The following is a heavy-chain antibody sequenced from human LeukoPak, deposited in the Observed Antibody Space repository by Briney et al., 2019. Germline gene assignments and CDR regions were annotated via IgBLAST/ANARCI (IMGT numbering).Heavy chain of an antibody. V-gene: IGHV4-30-2*01. CDR1: GGSISSGGYS. CDR3: ARDKRVLVRAYGDYGFGFDY. J-gene: IGHJ4*02. D-gene: IGHD4-17*01. Sequence: PSQTLSLTCAVSGGSISSGGYSWSWIRQPPGKGLEWIGYIYHSGSTYYNPSLKSRVTISVDRSKNQFSLKLSSVTAADTAVYYCARDKRVLVRAYGDYGFGFDYWGQGTLVTVSS. CDR2: IYHSGST.